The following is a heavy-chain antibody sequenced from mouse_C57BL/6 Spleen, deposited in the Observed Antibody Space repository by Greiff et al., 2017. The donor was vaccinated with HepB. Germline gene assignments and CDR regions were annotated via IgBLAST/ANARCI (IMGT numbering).Heavy chain of an antibody. D-gene: IGHD2-12*01. V-gene: IGHV5-16*01. J-gene: IGHJ4*01. CDR1: GFTFSDYY. CDR3: ARVLYDYYAMDY. Sequence: EVQRVESEGGLVQPGSSMKLSCTASGFTFSDYYMAWVRQVPEKGLEWVANINYDGSSTYYLDSLKSRFIISRDNAKNILYLQMSSLKSEDTATYYCARVLYDYYAMDYWGQGTSVTVSS. CDR2: INYDGSST.